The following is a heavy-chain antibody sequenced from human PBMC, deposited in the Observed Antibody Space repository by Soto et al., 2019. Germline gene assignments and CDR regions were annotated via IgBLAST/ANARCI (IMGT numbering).Heavy chain of an antibody. CDR1: GYTFTGYY. J-gene: IGHJ5*02. CDR3: ARGDCSGGSCYSQWFDP. V-gene: IGHV1-2*02. Sequence: QVQLVQSGAEVKKPGASVKVSCKASGYTFTGYYMHWVRQAPGQGLEWMGWINPNSGGTNYAQKFQGRVTMTRDTPISTAYMELSRLRSDDTTVYYCARGDCSGGSCYSQWFDPWGQGTLVTVSS. CDR2: INPNSGGT. D-gene: IGHD2-15*01.